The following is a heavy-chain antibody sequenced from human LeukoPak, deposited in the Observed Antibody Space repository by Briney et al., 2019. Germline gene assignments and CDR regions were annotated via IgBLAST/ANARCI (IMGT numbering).Heavy chain of an antibody. Sequence: PGGSLRLSCAASGFTFSSYWMHWVRHAPGKGLEWVSVIYSGGSTYYADSVKGRFTISRDNSKNTLYLQMNSLRAEDTAVYYCARSGYSYGIDYWGQGTLVTVSS. CDR3: ARSGYSYGIDY. CDR1: GFTFSSYW. D-gene: IGHD5-18*01. J-gene: IGHJ4*02. V-gene: IGHV3-53*01. CDR2: IYSGGST.